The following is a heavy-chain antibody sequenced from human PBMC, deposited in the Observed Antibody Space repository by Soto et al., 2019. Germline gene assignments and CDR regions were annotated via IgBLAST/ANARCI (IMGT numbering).Heavy chain of an antibody. Sequence: GASVKVSCKASGYTFTSYGISWVRPAPGQGLECMVWISSYNGNTNYAQKLQGRVTMTTDTSTSTAYMELRILRSDDTAVYYCAGDSPRITMFLWVAPWGQGTLVTVSS. CDR3: AGDSPRITMFLWVAP. D-gene: IGHD3-10*02. V-gene: IGHV1-18*04. CDR1: GYTFTSYG. J-gene: IGHJ5*02. CDR2: ISSYNGNT.